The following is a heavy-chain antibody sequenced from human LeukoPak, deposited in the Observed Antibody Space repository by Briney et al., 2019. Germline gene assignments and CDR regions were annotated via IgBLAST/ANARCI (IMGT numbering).Heavy chain of an antibody. V-gene: IGHV3-66*01. CDR2: IYSGGST. CDR3: ARSYSSSWAMGYFQH. Sequence: PGGSLRLSCAASGFTVSSNYMSWVRQAPGKGLEWVSVIYSGGSTYYADSVKGRFTISRDNSKNTLYLQMNSLRAEDTAVYYCARSYSSSWAMGYFQHWGQGTLVTVSS. J-gene: IGHJ1*01. CDR1: GFTVSSNY. D-gene: IGHD6-13*01.